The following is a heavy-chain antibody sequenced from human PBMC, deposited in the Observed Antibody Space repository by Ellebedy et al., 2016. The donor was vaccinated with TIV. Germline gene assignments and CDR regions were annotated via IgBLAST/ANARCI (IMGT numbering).Heavy chain of an antibody. CDR3: AKLDSSGYYYGRFDY. CDR1: GFSFSNFA. D-gene: IGHD3-22*01. Sequence: GESLKIPCGASGFSFSNFAMTWVRQAPGKGLEWVSSISASGISTDYADSVRGRVTISRDNSRNTLYLQMDSLRADDTAVYYCAKLDSSGYYYGRFDYWGQGTLVTVSS. V-gene: IGHV3-23*01. CDR2: ISASGIST. J-gene: IGHJ4*02.